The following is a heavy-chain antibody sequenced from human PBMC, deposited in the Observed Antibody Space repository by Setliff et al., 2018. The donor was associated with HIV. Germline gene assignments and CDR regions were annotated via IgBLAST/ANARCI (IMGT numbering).Heavy chain of an antibody. CDR3: ARSGDYYYGSGSYRPYNWFDP. CDR2: MNPNSGDT. V-gene: IGHV1-8*02. CDR1: GYTLTSYE. D-gene: IGHD3-10*01. J-gene: IGHJ5*02. Sequence: ASVKVSCKASGYTLTSYEINWVRQATGQGLEWMGWMNPNSGDTGYAQKFQGRVTMTRNTSISTAFMELSSLRSEDTAVYYCARSGDYYYGSGSYRPYNWFDPWGQGTLVTVSS.